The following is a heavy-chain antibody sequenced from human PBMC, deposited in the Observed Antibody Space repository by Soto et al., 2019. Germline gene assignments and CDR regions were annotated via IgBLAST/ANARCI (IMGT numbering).Heavy chain of an antibody. V-gene: IGHV1-8*01. Sequence: QVQLVQSGAAMKKPGASVKVSCKASGYTFTSYDINWVRQAAGQGLEWMGWINPNTGYTDYAQKFQDRVTMTGNTSITTPYMELSGLRSEDTAVYYCVSGRVMITFGVVIVIDYWGQGSPVTVSS. J-gene: IGHJ4*02. CDR3: VSGRVMITFGVVIVIDY. D-gene: IGHD3-16*02. CDR1: GYTFTSYD. CDR2: INPNTGYT.